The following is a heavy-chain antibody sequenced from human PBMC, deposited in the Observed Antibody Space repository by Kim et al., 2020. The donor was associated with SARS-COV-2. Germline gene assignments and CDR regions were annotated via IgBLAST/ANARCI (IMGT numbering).Heavy chain of an antibody. CDR1: GFTFNSYG. Sequence: GGSLRLSCAASGFTFNSYGMHWVRQAPGKGLEWVAVISYDGSNKYYADSVKGRFTISRDNSKNTLYLQMNSLRAEDTAVYYCAKDEAAAGNWYFDLWGRGTLVTVSS. D-gene: IGHD6-13*01. CDR2: ISYDGSNK. CDR3: AKDEAAAGNWYFDL. J-gene: IGHJ2*01. V-gene: IGHV3-30*18.